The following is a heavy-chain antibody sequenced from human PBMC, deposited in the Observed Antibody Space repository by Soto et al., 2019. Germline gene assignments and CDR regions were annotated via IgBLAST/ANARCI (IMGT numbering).Heavy chain of an antibody. CDR3: ARSSLGLGIFGVVPDPPYYYGMDV. J-gene: IGHJ6*02. CDR1: GYTFTSYG. V-gene: IGHV1-18*01. D-gene: IGHD3-3*01. CDR2: ISAYNGNT. Sequence: ASVKVSCKASGYTFTSYGISWVRQAPGQGLEWMGWISAYNGNTNYAQKLQGRVTMTTDTSTSTAYMELRSLRSDDTAVYYCARSSLGLGIFGVVPDPPYYYGMDVWGQGTTVTVSS.